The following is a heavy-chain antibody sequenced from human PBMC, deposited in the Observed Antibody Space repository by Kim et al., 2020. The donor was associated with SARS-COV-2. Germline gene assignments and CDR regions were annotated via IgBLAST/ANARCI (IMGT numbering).Heavy chain of an antibody. Sequence: GGSLRLSCAVSGFTFSNYFMTWVRQAPGKGLEWVAMIKQDGSEAKYVDSVKGRFTISRDNARNSLYLQMNSLRVEDTALYFWARDQRIVGATLIDYWGQGTLVTVSS. CDR2: IKQDGSEA. J-gene: IGHJ4*02. CDR1: GFTFSNYF. CDR3: ARDQRIVGATLIDY. D-gene: IGHD1-26*01. V-gene: IGHV3-7*03.